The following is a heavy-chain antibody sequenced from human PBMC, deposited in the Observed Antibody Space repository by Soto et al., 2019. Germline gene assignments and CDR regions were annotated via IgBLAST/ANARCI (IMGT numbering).Heavy chain of an antibody. D-gene: IGHD2-2*01. V-gene: IGHV5-51*01. Sequence: GESLKISCKGSGYSFTSYWIGWVRQMPGKGLEWMGIIYPGDSDTRYSPSFQGQVTISADKSISTAYLQWSSLKASDTAMYYCARHMLYCSSTSCYFAPYYYGMDVWGQGTAVTVSS. J-gene: IGHJ6*02. CDR1: GYSFTSYW. CDR3: ARHMLYCSSTSCYFAPYYYGMDV. CDR2: IYPGDSDT.